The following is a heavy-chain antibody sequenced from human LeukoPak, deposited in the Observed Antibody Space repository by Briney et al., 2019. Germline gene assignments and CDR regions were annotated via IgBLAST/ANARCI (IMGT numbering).Heavy chain of an antibody. Sequence: GGSLRLSCAASGFTFSSYWMSWVRRAPGKGLEWVANIKQDGSEKYYVDSVKGRFTISRDNAKNPLYLQMNSLRAEDTAVYYCARGADIVVVPAATVVDAFDIWGQGTMVTVSS. V-gene: IGHV3-7*03. CDR1: GFTFSSYW. CDR2: IKQDGSEK. D-gene: IGHD2-2*01. CDR3: ARGADIVVVPAATVVDAFDI. J-gene: IGHJ3*02.